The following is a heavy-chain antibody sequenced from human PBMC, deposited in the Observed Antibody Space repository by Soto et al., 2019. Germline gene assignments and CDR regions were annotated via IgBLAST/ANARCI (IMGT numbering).Heavy chain of an antibody. CDR2: IIPIFGTA. Sequence: ASVKVSCKASGGTFSSYAISWVRQAPGQGLEWMGGIIPIFGTANYAQKFQGRVTITADKSTSTAYVELSSLRSEDTAVYYCASDDYGDYRYFDYWGQGTLVTVSS. CDR3: ASDDYGDYRYFDY. CDR1: GGTFSSYA. D-gene: IGHD4-17*01. J-gene: IGHJ4*02. V-gene: IGHV1-69*06.